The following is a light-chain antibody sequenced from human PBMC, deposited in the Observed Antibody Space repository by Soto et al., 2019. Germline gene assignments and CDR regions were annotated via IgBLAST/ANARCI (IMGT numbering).Light chain of an antibody. CDR2: EAS. CDR3: QQSHSMPWT. CDR1: QSISTH. V-gene: IGKV1-39*01. Sequence: DIQMTQSPSSLSASVGDRVTVTCRASQSISTHLNWYQQKPRKAPNLLIYEASSLQSGVPSRFSGSGSGTDFTLTINSLQSEDFATYYCQQSHSMPWTFGQGTKVDIK. J-gene: IGKJ1*01.